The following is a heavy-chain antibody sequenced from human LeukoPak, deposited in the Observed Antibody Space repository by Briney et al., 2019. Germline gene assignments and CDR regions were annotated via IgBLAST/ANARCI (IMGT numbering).Heavy chain of an antibody. V-gene: IGHV3-23*01. D-gene: IGHD6-13*01. Sequence: GGSLRLSCAASGFTFSSYAMSWVRQAPGKGLEWVSAISGSGGSTYYADSVKGRFTISRDNSKNTLYLQMNSLRAEDTAVYYCAKEAGIAAAGTNYFDYWGQGTLVTVSS. CDR1: GFTFSSYA. CDR3: AKEAGIAAAGTNYFDY. J-gene: IGHJ4*02. CDR2: ISGSGGST.